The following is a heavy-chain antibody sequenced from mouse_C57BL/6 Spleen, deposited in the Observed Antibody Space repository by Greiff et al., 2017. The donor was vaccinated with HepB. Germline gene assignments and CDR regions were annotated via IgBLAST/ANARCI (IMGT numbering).Heavy chain of an antibody. D-gene: IGHD2-3*01. Sequence: EVKLLESGGGLVQPGGSMKLSCVASGFTFSNYWMNWVRQSPEKGLEWVAQIRLKSDNYATHYAESVKGRFTISRDDSKSSVYLQMNNLRAEDTGIYYCTGIYDGYYWFAYWGQGTLVTVSA. CDR3: TGIYDGYYWFAY. V-gene: IGHV6-3*01. J-gene: IGHJ3*01. CDR1: GFTFSNYW. CDR2: IRLKSDNYAT.